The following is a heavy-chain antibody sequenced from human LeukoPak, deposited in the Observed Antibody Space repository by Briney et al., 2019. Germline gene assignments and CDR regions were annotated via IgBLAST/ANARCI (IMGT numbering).Heavy chain of an antibody. Sequence: GRSLRLSCAASGFTVTTFGMHWVRQAPGKGLEWVAVISYDGSKKSYADSVKGRFTISRDNSKNTLFLQMSSLRAEDTALYYCAKSGGGSSGWVYFDYWGQGTLVTVSS. CDR2: ISYDGSKK. J-gene: IGHJ4*02. CDR1: GFTVTTFG. CDR3: AKSGGGSSGWVYFDY. D-gene: IGHD6-19*01. V-gene: IGHV3-30*18.